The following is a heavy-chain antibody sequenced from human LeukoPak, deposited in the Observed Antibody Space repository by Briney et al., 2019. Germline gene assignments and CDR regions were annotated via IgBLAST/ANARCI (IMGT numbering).Heavy chain of an antibody. Sequence: GGSLKLSCAASGFTFSGSAIHWVRQASGKGLEWVGRIRSKANSYATAYAASVKGRFTISRDDSENTAYLQMSSLKTEDTAVYYCARHSGFHDYWGQGTLVTVSS. CDR1: GFTFSGSA. V-gene: IGHV3-73*01. CDR3: ARHSGFHDY. CDR2: IRSKANSYAT. J-gene: IGHJ4*02. D-gene: IGHD5-12*01.